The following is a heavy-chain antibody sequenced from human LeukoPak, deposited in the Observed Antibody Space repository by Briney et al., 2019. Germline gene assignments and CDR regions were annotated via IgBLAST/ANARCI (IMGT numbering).Heavy chain of an antibody. Sequence: ASVKVSCKASGYTSADYFIHWVRQAPGQGLEWMGRINPNTGGAEYAPKFQGWVTMTRDTSISTAYVEVNRLISDDTAVYYCARDLTSTSNWEFDNWGQGTLVIVSS. CDR2: INPNTGGA. CDR3: ARDLTSTSNWEFDN. V-gene: IGHV1-2*04. D-gene: IGHD1-26*01. CDR1: GYTSADYF. J-gene: IGHJ4*02.